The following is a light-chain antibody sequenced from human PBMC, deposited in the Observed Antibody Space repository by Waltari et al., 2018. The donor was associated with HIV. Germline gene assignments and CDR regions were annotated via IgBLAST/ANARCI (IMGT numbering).Light chain of an antibody. CDR1: SSTIRSRS. V-gene: IGLV1-44*01. J-gene: IGLJ2*01. CDR2: TND. CDR3: SAWDVSLNGVV. Sequence: QSVMTQPPSASGNPGQRVTIACSGTSSTIRSRSVNWYPHFPGTAPKLLIFTNDQRPSGVPDRFSASKSGTSASLSISGLHSGDEGVYYCSAWDVSLNGVVFGGGTKLTVL.